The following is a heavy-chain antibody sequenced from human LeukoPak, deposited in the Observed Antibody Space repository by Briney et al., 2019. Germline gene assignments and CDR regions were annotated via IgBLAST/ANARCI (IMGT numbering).Heavy chain of an antibody. CDR3: VRTGDYYDSRDAFDI. Sequence: ASVKVSCKASGYTFTSYYMHWVRQAPGQGLEWMGIINPTGGSTSYAQKFQGRVTMTRDMSTSTVYMELSSLRSEDTAVYYCVRTGDYYDSRDAFDIWGQGTMVTVSS. V-gene: IGHV1-46*01. D-gene: IGHD3-22*01. CDR2: INPTGGST. J-gene: IGHJ3*02. CDR1: GYTFTSYY.